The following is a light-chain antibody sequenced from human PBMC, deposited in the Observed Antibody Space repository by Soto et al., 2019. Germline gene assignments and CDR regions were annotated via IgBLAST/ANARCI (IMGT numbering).Light chain of an antibody. CDR3: QQSHSSPRT. Sequence: DIQMTQSPSSLSASVGDRVTITCRASKSIGGYLNWFQQKPGKAPKLLIYAASSLQGGVPSRFSGSGSGTDFTLTISSLQPEDFTTYYCQQSHSSPRTFGQGTRVEI. V-gene: IGKV1-39*01. CDR2: AAS. CDR1: KSIGGY. J-gene: IGKJ1*01.